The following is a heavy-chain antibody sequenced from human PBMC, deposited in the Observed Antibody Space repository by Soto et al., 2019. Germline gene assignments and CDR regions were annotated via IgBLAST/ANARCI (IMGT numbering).Heavy chain of an antibody. CDR3: AKLPAYSSGWYGFDY. J-gene: IGHJ4*02. D-gene: IGHD6-19*01. V-gene: IGHV3-23*01. CDR2: ISGSGGST. CDR1: GFTFSSYA. Sequence: GGSLRLSCAASGFTFSSYAMSWVRQAPGKGLEWVSAISGSGGSTYYADSVKGRFTISRDNSKNTLYLQMNSLRAEDTAVYYCAKLPAYSSGWYGFDYWGQGTLVTVSS.